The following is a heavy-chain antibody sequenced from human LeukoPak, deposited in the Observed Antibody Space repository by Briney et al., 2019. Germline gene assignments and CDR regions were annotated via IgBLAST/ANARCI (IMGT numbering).Heavy chain of an antibody. V-gene: IGHV3-20*04. CDR1: GFTFDDYG. D-gene: IGHD3-10*01. CDR3: ARGQNYYGSGSQTFDI. J-gene: IGHJ3*02. CDR2: INWNGGST. Sequence: GGSLRLSCAASGFTFDDYGMSWVRQAAGKGLEWVSGINWNGGSTGYADSVKGRFSISRDNAKNSLYLQVSSLRAEDTAWYYCARGQNYYGSGSQTFDIWGQGTMVTVSS.